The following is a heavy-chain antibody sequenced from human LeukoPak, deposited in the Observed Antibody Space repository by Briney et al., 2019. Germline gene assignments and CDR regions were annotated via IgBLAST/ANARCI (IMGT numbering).Heavy chain of an antibody. D-gene: IGHD3-16*01. CDR2: IYTSGST. J-gene: IGHJ5*02. V-gene: IGHV4-4*07. Sequence: SETLSLTCTVSGGSISSYNWSWIRQPAGKGLEWMGRIYTSGSTNYSPSLKSRVIMSVDTYKNQYSLKLSSVTAADTAVYYCASEEQDYDYVWGPNWFDPWGQGTLVTVSS. CDR3: ASEEQDYDYVWGPNWFDP. CDR1: GGSISSYN.